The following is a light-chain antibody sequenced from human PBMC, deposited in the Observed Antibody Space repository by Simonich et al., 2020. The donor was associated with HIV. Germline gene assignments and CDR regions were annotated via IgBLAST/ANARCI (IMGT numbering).Light chain of an antibody. CDR1: QSISSY. CDR2: AAS. V-gene: IGKV1-39*01. CDR3: QQLNSFPLT. J-gene: IGKJ4*01. Sequence: DIQMTQSPSSLSASVGDRVTITCRASQSISSYLNWYQQKPGKAPKLLIYAASSLQSGVPSRFSGSGSGTEFTLTISSLQPEDFATYYCQQLNSFPLTFGGGTNVGIK.